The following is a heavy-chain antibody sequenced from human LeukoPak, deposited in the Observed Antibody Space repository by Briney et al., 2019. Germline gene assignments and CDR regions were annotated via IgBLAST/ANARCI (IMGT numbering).Heavy chain of an antibody. J-gene: IGHJ4*02. V-gene: IGHV4-38-2*02. CDR2: IYRSGST. Sequence: PSETLSLICTLCGHSISRGYYWGWPRSPPGTGLGLSGFIYRSGSTYYNPSLKSRVPLSVDTAHNQFSLKLSSVTAADTAVYYCARLWFGELLSFDYWGQGALVTVSS. CDR1: GHSISRGYY. D-gene: IGHD3-10*01. CDR3: ARLWFGELLSFDY.